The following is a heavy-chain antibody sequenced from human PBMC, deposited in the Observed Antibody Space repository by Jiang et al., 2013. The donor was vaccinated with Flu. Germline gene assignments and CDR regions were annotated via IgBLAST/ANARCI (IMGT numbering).Heavy chain of an antibody. CDR3: ASNLYGSGSYHRFDP. V-gene: IGHV1-69*02. Sequence: GAEVKKPGSSVKVSCKASGGTFSSYTISWVRQAPGQGLEWMGRIIPILGIANYAQKFQGRVTITADKSTSTAYMELSSLRSEDTAVYYCASNLYGSGSYHRFDPWGQGTLVTVSS. CDR1: GGTFSSYT. J-gene: IGHJ5*02. D-gene: IGHD3-10*01. CDR2: IIPILGIA.